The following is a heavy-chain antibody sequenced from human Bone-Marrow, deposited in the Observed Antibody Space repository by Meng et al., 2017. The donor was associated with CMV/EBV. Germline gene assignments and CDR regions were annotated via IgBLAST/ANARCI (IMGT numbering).Heavy chain of an antibody. D-gene: IGHD6-13*01. Sequence: GESLKISCAASGFTFSSYSMNWVRQAPGKGLQCVSVISGSGSSTYYTDSVKGRFTVSRDNSKNTVYLQMNSLRAEDTAVYYCAAAYSSSWPPGDWGQGTLVTVSS. CDR2: ISGSGSST. V-gene: IGHV3-23*01. CDR1: GFTFSSYS. J-gene: IGHJ4*02. CDR3: AAAYSSSWPPGD.